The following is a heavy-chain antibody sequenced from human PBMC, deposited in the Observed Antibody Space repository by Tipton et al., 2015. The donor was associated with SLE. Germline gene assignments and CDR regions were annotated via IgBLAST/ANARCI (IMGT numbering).Heavy chain of an antibody. J-gene: IGHJ4*02. CDR2: IYHSGST. D-gene: IGHD3-3*01. CDR3: ARSKALEWSPIDY. Sequence: TLPLTCAVSGYSISSGFYWGWIRQPPGKGLEWIGTIYHSGSTYYNPSLKSRVTISVDTSKNQFSLKLSSVTAADTAVYYCARSKALEWSPIDYWGQGTLVTVSS. CDR1: GYSISSGFY. V-gene: IGHV4-38-2*01.